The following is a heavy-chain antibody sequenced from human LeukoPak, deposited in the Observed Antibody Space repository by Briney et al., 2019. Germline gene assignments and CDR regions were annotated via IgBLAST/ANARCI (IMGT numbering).Heavy chain of an antibody. CDR3: VQEGPRGLAFDI. CDR1: GRSFSGYY. J-gene: IGHJ3*02. V-gene: IGHV3-23*01. CDR2: ISGSGSGT. Sequence: ETLSLTCAVYGRSFSGYYWSWVRQAPGKGPEWVSGISGSGSGTYYADSVKGRFAISRDNSKNTLYLQMNSLRVEDTAVYYCVQEGPRGLAFDIWGQGTKVTVSS.